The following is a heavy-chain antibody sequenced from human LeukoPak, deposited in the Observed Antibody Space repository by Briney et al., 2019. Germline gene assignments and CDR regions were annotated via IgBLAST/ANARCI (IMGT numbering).Heavy chain of an antibody. J-gene: IGHJ6*03. CDR3: ARGVPGYCSGTSCYKDYYYMDV. V-gene: IGHV3-48*03. CDR2: ISSSGRSI. CDR1: GFTFSSYE. D-gene: IGHD2-2*02. Sequence: GGSLRLSCAASGFTFSSYEMNWVRQAPGKGLEWVSYISSSGRSIYYADSVKGRFTISRDNAKNSLYVQMNSLRAEDTAVYYCARGVPGYCSGTSCYKDYYYMDVWGKGTTATVSS.